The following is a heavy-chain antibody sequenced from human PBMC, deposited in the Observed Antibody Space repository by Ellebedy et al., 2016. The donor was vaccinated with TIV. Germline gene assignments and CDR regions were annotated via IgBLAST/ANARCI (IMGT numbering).Heavy chain of an antibody. CDR2: TYYRSKWYN. CDR1: GDSVSSNSAA. J-gene: IGHJ6*02. CDR3: ARDRENCTNGVCYDGFDGMDV. D-gene: IGHD2-8*01. Sequence: LRLXXALSGDSVSSNSAAWNWIRQSPSRGLEWLGRTYYRSKWYNDYAVSVKSRITINPDTSKNQFSLQLNSVTPEDTAVYYCARDRENCTNGVCYDGFDGMDVWGQGTTVTVSS. V-gene: IGHV6-1*01.